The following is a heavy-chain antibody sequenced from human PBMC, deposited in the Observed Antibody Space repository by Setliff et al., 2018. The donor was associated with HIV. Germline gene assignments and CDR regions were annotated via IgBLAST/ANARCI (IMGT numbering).Heavy chain of an antibody. V-gene: IGHV1-2*02. CDR3: ARGVGSSWFDS. CDR1: VYTFSGYC. CDR2: INTNSGDT. J-gene: IGHJ5*01. D-gene: IGHD1-26*01. Sequence: ASVNVSCKASVYTFSGYCIHWVRQAPGQGREWMGWINTNSGDTKYAQKFQGRVTMTRDTSISTAFMDLSSLRSDDTAMYYCARGVGSSWFDSWGQGTLVTVSS.